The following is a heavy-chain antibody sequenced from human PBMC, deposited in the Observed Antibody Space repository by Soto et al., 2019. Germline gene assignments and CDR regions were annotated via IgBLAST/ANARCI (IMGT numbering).Heavy chain of an antibody. J-gene: IGHJ4*02. CDR2: VSYGGST. D-gene: IGHD1-1*01. CDR3: GRHRRETGTYAQPLAS. CDR1: DGNSVDLSCC. V-gene: IGHV4-39*01. Sequence: SQPLCLTWTVADGNSVDLSCCRTWIRKPPGKGLDWIGSVSYGGSTYHNPSLRSRVTISVDTSKSQFFLDLTSVTAADTAIYYCGRHRRETGTYAQPLASWGQGTPVTVSS.